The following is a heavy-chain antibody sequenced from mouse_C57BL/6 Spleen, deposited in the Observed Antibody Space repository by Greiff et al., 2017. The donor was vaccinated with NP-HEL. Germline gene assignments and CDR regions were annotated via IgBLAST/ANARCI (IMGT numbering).Heavy chain of an antibody. CDR2: IHPNSGST. V-gene: IGHV1-64*01. J-gene: IGHJ4*01. CDR3: ARSLDYYGSSLYAMDY. D-gene: IGHD1-1*01. CDR1: GYTFTSYW. Sequence: QVQLQQPGAELVKPGASVKLSCKASGYTFTSYWMHWVKQRPGQGLEWIGMIHPNSGSTNYNEKFKSKATLTVDKSSSTAYMQLSSLTSEDSAVYYCARSLDYYGSSLYAMDYWGQGTSVTVSS.